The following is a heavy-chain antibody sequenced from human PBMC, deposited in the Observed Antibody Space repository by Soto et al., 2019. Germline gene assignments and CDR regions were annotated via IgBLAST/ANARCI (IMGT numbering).Heavy chain of an antibody. CDR2: IYYSGST. V-gene: IGHV4-39*01. CDR3: ARIPPNRSYGMDV. D-gene: IGHD2-2*02. CDR1: GGSISSSSYY. J-gene: IGHJ6*02. Sequence: SLTCTVSGGSISSSSYYWGWIRQPPGKGLEWIGSIYYSGSTYYNPSLKSRVTISVDTSKNQFSLKLSSVTAADTAVYYCARIPPNRSYGMDVGGQGTTVTVPS.